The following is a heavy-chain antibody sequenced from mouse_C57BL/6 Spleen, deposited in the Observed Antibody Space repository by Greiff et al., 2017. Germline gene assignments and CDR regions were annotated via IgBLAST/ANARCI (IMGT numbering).Heavy chain of an antibody. Sequence: VQLQQSGAELVKPGASVKLSCKASGYTFTEYTIHWVKQRSGQGLEWIGWFYPGSGSIKYNEKFKDKATLTADKSSSTVYMELSRLTSEDSAVXFCARHEEVYYYGSSYGYFDVWGTGTTVTVSS. CDR3: ARHEEVYYYGSSYGYFDV. J-gene: IGHJ1*03. D-gene: IGHD1-1*01. CDR2: FYPGSGSI. CDR1: GYTFTEYT. V-gene: IGHV1-62-2*01.